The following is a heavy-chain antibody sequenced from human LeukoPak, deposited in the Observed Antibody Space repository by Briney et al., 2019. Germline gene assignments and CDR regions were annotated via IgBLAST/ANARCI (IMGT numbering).Heavy chain of an antibody. V-gene: IGHV3-48*02. CDR3: ARVGRGVYGMDV. CDR1: GFTLSSCG. J-gene: IGHJ6*02. D-gene: IGHD3-10*01. Sequence: PGGSLRLSCAASGFTLSSCGMHWVRQAPGKGLEWVSAISGSGGSTYYTDSVQGRFTISRDNARNSLFLQMNSLRDEDTAVYYCARVGRGVYGMDVWGQGTTVTVSS. CDR2: ISGSGGST.